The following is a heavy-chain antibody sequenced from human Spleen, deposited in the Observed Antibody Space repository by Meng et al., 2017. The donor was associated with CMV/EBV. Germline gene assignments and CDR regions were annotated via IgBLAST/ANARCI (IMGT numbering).Heavy chain of an antibody. Sequence: GGSLRLSCTASGFRFSGYAMHWVRQAPGRGLEWVTYISYDGSNQYYADSVKGRFTISRDNSKNTLYLQMDSLGPEDTAVYYCARDRIVVIPAAPHWFDPWGQGTLVTVSS. D-gene: IGHD2-2*01. CDR3: ARDRIVVIPAAPHWFDP. V-gene: IGHV3-30*04. CDR1: GFRFSGYA. CDR2: ISYDGSNQ. J-gene: IGHJ5*02.